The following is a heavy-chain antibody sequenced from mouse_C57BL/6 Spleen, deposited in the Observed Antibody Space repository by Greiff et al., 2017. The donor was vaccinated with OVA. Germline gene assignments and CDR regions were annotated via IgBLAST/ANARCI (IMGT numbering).Heavy chain of an antibody. CDR3: ARDWVRGSSYYFDY. D-gene: IGHD1-1*01. V-gene: IGHV5-4*01. Sequence: EVKLMESGGGLVKPGGSLKLSCAASGFTFSSYAMSWVRQTPEKRLEWVATISDGGSYTYYPDNVKGRFTISRDNAKNNLYLQMSHLKSEDTAMYYCARDWVRGSSYYFDYWGQGTTLTVSS. CDR2: ISDGGSYT. J-gene: IGHJ2*01. CDR1: GFTFSSYA.